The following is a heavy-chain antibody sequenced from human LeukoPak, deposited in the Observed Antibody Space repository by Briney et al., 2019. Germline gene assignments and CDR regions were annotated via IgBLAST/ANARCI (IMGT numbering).Heavy chain of an antibody. J-gene: IGHJ4*02. CDR1: GFIFSSYS. Sequence: GGSLRLSCAASGFIFSSYSMNWVRQAPGKGLEWVSSISDIISYIYYADSVKGRFTISRDNAKNSLYLQMNSLRAEDTAVYYCAREYCSGGTCYWAFVQGGQGTLVTVSS. V-gene: IGHV3-21*01. D-gene: IGHD2-15*01. CDR3: AREYCSGGTCYWAFVQ. CDR2: ISDIISYI.